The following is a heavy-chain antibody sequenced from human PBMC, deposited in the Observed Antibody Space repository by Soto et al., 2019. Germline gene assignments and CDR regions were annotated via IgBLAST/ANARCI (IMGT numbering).Heavy chain of an antibody. CDR2: TRNKANSYTT. Sequence: EVQLVESGGGLVQPGGSLRLSCAASGFTFSDHYMDWVRQAPGKGLEWVGRTRNKANSYTTEYAASVKGRFTISRDDSKNALYLQMNSLKNEDAAVYYCASRTDDEFWSGPPNYYYYYYMDVWGKGTTVTVSS. V-gene: IGHV3-72*01. D-gene: IGHD3-3*01. J-gene: IGHJ6*03. CDR1: GFTFSDHY. CDR3: ASRTDDEFWSGPPNYYYYYYMDV.